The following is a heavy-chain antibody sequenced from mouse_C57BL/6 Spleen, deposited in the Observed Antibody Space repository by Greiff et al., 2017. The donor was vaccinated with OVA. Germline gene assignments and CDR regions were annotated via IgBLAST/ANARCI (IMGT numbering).Heavy chain of an antibody. CDR1: GYSFTGYY. Sequence: DVHLVESGPELVKPGASVKISCKASGYSFTGYYMNWVKQSPEKSLEWIGEINPSTGGTTYNQKFKAKATLTVDKSSSTAYMQLKSLTSEDSAVYYCARLNWDGGYFDVWGTGTTVTVSS. CDR3: ARLNWDGGYFDV. V-gene: IGHV1-42*01. J-gene: IGHJ1*03. D-gene: IGHD4-1*02. CDR2: INPSTGGT.